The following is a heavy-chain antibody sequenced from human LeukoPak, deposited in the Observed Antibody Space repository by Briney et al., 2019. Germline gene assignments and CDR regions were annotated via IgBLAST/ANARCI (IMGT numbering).Heavy chain of an antibody. CDR3: ARRLWFDP. CDR1: GGSFSGYY. CDR2: INHSGST. Sequence: SETLSLTCAVYGGSFSGYYWSCIRQPPGKGLEWIGEINHSGSTNYNPSLKSRVTISVDTSKNQFSLKLSSVTAADTAVYYCARRLWFDPWGQGTLVTVSS. J-gene: IGHJ5*02. V-gene: IGHV4-34*01.